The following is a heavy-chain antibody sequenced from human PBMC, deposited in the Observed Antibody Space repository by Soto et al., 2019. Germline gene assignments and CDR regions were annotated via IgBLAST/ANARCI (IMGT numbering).Heavy chain of an antibody. CDR1: GFTFSSYA. CDR2: ISYDGSNK. CDR3: AKDISRGSSSPEGPYYYYGMDV. V-gene: IGHV3-30*04. J-gene: IGHJ6*02. D-gene: IGHD6-6*01. Sequence: QVQLVESGGGVVQPGRSLRLSCAASGFTFSSYAMHWVRQAPGKGLECVAVISYDGSNKYYADSVKGQFTISRDNSKNTLYLQMNSLRAEDTAVYYCAKDISRGSSSPEGPYYYYGMDVWGQGTTVTVSS.